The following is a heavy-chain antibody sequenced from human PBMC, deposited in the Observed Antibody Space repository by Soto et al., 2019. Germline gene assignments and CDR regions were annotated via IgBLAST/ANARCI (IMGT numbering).Heavy chain of an antibody. CDR1: GFTFDDYA. CDR3: AKDTVTYGMDV. J-gene: IGHJ6*02. CDR2: ISWNSGSI. Sequence: TGGSLRLSCAASGFTFDDYAMHWVRQAPGKGLEWVSGISWNSGSIGYADSVKGRLTISRDNAKNSLYLQMNSLRAEDTALYYCAKDTVTYGMDVWGQGTTVTVSS. V-gene: IGHV3-9*01. D-gene: IGHD2-21*02.